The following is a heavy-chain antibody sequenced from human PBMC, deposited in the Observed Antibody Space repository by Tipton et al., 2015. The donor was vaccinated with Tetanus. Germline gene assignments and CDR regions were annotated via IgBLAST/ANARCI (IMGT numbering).Heavy chain of an antibody. CDR2: IYYTGNT. V-gene: IGHV4-31*03. J-gene: IGHJ5*02. Sequence: TLSLTCTVSGGSISSGGYYWTWIRQHPERGLEWIGYIYYTGNTYYNPSLKSRVTISVDTSKNQFSLKLTSLTAADTAVYYCAGRLIQNWFDPWGQGTLVTVSS. CDR1: GGSISSGGYY. D-gene: IGHD2-8*01. CDR3: AGRLIQNWFDP.